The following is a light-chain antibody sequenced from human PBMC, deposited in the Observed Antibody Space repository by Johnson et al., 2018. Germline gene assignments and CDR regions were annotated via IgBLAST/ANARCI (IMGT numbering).Light chain of an antibody. J-gene: IGLJ1*01. CDR2: ENN. CDR1: SSNIGNNY. V-gene: IGLV1-51*02. CDR3: GTWDSSLSAGNV. Sequence: QSVLTQPPSVSAAPGQKVTISCSGSSSNIGNNYVSWYQQLPGTAPKLLIYENNKRPSGIPDRFSGYKSGTSATLGITGLQTGDEADYYCGTWDSSLSAGNVFVTGIKVTVL.